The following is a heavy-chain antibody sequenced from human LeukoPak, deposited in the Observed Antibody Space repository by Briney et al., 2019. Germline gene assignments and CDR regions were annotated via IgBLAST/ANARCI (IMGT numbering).Heavy chain of an antibody. J-gene: IGHJ6*02. CDR1: GYTFTGYY. CDR3: ARDQAGTTLYGMDV. Sequence: ASVKVSCKASGYTFTGYYMHWVRQTPGQGLEWMGWINPNSGGTNYAQKFQGRVTMTRDTSISTAYMELSRLRSDDTAVYYCARDQAGTTLYGMDVWGQGTTVTVSS. CDR2: INPNSGGT. V-gene: IGHV1-2*02. D-gene: IGHD1-1*01.